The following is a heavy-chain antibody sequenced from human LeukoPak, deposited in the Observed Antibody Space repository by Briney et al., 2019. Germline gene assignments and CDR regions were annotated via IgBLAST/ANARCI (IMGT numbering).Heavy chain of an antibody. CDR3: ATDRYCGGDCSSPSNWFDP. J-gene: IGHJ5*02. D-gene: IGHD2-21*02. Sequence: PGRSLCLSCAASGFTLNSYSMNWARPARRKALGWVSSISSSSSYIYYADSLKGRFTISTDNARNSLYLQMNSLSAEDTAVYYCATDRYCGGDCSSPSNWFDPWGQGTLVTVSS. V-gene: IGHV3-21*01. CDR1: GFTLNSYS. CDR2: ISSSSSYI.